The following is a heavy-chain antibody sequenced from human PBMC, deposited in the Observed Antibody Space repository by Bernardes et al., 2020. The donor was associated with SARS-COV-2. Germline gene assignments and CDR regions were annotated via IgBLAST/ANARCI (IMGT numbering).Heavy chain of an antibody. CDR1: GFTFDDYG. Sequence: GGSLRLSCAASGFTFDDYGMSWVRQAPGKGLESVSGINRHGGSTGYADSVKGRFTISRDNAKNSLYLRMNSLRAEDTALYYCASENEGVQGGIINPVSKYYFYMDVCRNGTTATVSS. CDR3: ASENEGVQGGIINPVSKYYFYMDV. J-gene: IGHJ6*03. CDR2: INRHGGST. D-gene: IGHD3-10*01. V-gene: IGHV3-20*04.